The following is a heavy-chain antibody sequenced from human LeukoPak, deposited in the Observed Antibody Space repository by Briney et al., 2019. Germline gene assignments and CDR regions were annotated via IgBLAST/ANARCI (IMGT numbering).Heavy chain of an antibody. CDR1: GGSISSYY. D-gene: IGHD3-22*01. CDR3: ARVGSGYTFDY. CDR2: IYHRGST. V-gene: IGHV4-59*01. J-gene: IGHJ4*02. Sequence: SETLSLTCTVSGGSISSYYWSWIRQPPGKGLEWIGYIYHRGSTNYNPSLKCRVTISVDTSKNQFSLKLSSVPAADTAVYYCARVGSGYTFDYWGQGTLVTVSS.